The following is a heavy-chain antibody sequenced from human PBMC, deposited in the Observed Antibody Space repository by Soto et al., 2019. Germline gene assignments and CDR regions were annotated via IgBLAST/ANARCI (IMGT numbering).Heavy chain of an antibody. CDR2: IIPIFGTA. Sequence: QVQLVQSGAEVKKPGSSVKVSCKASGDTFSSYAISWVRQAPGQGLEWMGGIIPIFGTANYAQKFQGRVTITADESTRTAYMELSRLRSEDTAVDYCARDGSGYRSTAAPMDVWGQGTTVTVSS. V-gene: IGHV1-69*01. CDR1: GDTFSSYA. D-gene: IGHD3-22*01. J-gene: IGHJ6*02. CDR3: ARDGSGYRSTAAPMDV.